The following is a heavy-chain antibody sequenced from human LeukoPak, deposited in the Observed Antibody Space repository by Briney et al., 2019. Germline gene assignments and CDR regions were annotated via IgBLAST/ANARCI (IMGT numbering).Heavy chain of an antibody. CDR2: INWNGGGA. V-gene: IGHV3-20*04. Sequence: GGSLRLSCAASGFTFDDFAMSWVRQVPGKGLEWVSAINWNGGGAGYADSVKGRFTISRDNAKNSLYLQMNSLRAEDTALYYCARRYDILTGFYVYYFDHWGQGTLVTVSS. CDR1: GFTFDDFA. CDR3: ARRYDILTGFYVYYFDH. D-gene: IGHD3-9*01. J-gene: IGHJ4*02.